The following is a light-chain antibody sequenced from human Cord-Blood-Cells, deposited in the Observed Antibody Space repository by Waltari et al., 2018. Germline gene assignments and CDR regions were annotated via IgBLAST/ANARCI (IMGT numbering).Light chain of an antibody. J-gene: IGKJ1*01. CDR3: QQYGSSPWT. Sequence: EIVLTQSPGTLSLSPGERATLSCRASQSVSSSYLACYQQKPGQAPRLLIYGASSRATGIPERFSGSGSGTDFTLTISRLEPEDCAVYYCQQYGSSPWTFGQGTKVEIK. CDR2: GAS. CDR1: QSVSSSY. V-gene: IGKV3-20*01.